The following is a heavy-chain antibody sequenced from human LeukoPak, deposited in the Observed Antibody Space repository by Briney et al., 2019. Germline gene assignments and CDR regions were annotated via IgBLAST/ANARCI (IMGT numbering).Heavy chain of an antibody. CDR1: AFTFTSHA. J-gene: IGHJ4*02. V-gene: IGHV3-23*01. CDR3: ARSPTVTTSPY. CDR2: IRGSGGST. D-gene: IGHD4-17*01. Sequence: GGSLRLFCAASAFTFTSHAMSCVRQAQGKGLEWDSAIRGSGGSTYYADSVKGRFTIARDNSKNTLYLQMNSLRAEDTAVYYCARSPTVTTSPYWGQGTLVTVSS.